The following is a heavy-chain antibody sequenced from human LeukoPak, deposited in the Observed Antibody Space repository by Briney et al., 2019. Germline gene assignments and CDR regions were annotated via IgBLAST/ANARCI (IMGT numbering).Heavy chain of an antibody. CDR3: AKEATARKWLVWGNFDH. D-gene: IGHD6-19*01. V-gene: IGHV3-23*01. J-gene: IGHJ4*02. Sequence: GGSLRLSCVGSGSTFNNYAMSWVRQAPGKGLEWVAAIGGSGRSTYDADSVRGRFTVSRDNSKNTLYLQMNNLRVEDTAVYFCAKEATARKWLVWGNFDHWGQGTQVTVS. CDR2: IGGSGRST. CDR1: GSTFNNYA.